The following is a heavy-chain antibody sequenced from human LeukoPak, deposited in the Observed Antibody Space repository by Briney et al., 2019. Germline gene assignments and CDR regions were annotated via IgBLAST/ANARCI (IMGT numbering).Heavy chain of an antibody. D-gene: IGHD3-10*01. CDR2: MGSSHHGATR. V-gene: IGHV3-49*04. Sequence: GGSLRLSCRASGFSFNDYIMSWVRQAPGKGVEWIAFMGSSHHGATREYAASVKGRFIISRDDSKNIAYLQMDSLKTEDTGVYFCTRDRGGRWFGELLGFDNWGQGTLLTVSS. J-gene: IGHJ4*02. CDR1: GFSFNDYI. CDR3: TRDRGGRWFGELLGFDN.